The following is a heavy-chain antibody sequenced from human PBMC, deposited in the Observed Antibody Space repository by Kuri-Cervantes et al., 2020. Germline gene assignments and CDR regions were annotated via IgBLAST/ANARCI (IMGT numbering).Heavy chain of an antibody. CDR3: ARTTLHYYDSFYFDY. V-gene: IGHV3-53*04. Sequence: GESLKISCAASGFTFSDYNMIWVRQAPGKGLEWVSVIYSGGSTYYADSVKGRFTISRHNSKNTLYLQMNSLRAEDTAVYYCARTTLHYYDSFYFDYWGQGTLVTVSS. CDR2: IYSGGST. D-gene: IGHD3-22*01. CDR1: GFTFSDYN. J-gene: IGHJ4*02.